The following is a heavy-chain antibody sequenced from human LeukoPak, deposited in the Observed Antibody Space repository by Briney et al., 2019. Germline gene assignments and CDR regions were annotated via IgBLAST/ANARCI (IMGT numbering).Heavy chain of an antibody. Sequence: TGGSLRLSCAASGFTLSSFAMHWVPQAPGKGLVGLADISYDGANKYYADSVRGPFTSSRDISKNTLYLQMNSLRGEDTADYYCARIPEEADYYGMDVWRKGTTVSDSS. CDR3: ARIPEEADYYGMDV. J-gene: IGHJ6*04. CDR2: ISYDGANK. CDR1: GFTLSSFA. D-gene: IGHD1-14*01. V-gene: IGHV3-30*04.